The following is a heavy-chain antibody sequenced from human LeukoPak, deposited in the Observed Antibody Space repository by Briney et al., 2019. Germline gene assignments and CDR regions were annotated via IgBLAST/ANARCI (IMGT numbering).Heavy chain of an antibody. CDR2: ISGSDGST. D-gene: IGHD7-27*01. J-gene: IGHJ6*02. Sequence: GGSLRLSCTASGFTFSNYAMSWVRQAPGKGLEWVSTISGSDGSTYYADSVKGRFTISRDNSKNTLYLQMNSLRAEDTAVYYCARETGVPGFVYYGMDVWGQGTTVTVSS. CDR3: ARETGVPGFVYYGMDV. CDR1: GFTFSNYA. V-gene: IGHV3-23*01.